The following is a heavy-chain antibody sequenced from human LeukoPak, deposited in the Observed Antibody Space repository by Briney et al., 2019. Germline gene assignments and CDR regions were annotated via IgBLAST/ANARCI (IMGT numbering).Heavy chain of an antibody. CDR1: GYSFTNYY. V-gene: IGHV1-18*04. CDR3: ARDLNSWLKTDS. J-gene: IGHJ4*02. CDR2: ISAYNGDT. Sequence: GASVTVSCKASGYSFTNYYIHWVRQAPGQGLEWMGWISAYNGDTQYPKKFQGRVTMTRDTSTNTAYMELRSLRSDDTAVYYCARDLNSWLKTDSWGQGTLVTVS. D-gene: IGHD5-12*01.